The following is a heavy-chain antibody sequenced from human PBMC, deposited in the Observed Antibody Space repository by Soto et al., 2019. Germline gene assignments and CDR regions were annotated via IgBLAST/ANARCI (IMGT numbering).Heavy chain of an antibody. D-gene: IGHD2-8*02. Sequence: ASLKASSKSPGHPFTSYTMHSVPQAPGQRLEWMGWINVGNGNTKYSQKFQGRVTITRDTSASTAYVELSSLRSEDTAVYYCARNLLVGPWGQGTLVTVAS. CDR3: ARNLLVGP. CDR1: GHPFTSYT. V-gene: IGHV1-3*01. J-gene: IGHJ5*02. CDR2: INVGNGNT.